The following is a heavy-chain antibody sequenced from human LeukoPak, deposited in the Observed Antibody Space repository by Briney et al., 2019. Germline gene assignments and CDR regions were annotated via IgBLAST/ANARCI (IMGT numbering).Heavy chain of an antibody. CDR3: ARPYSKYGDAFDI. CDR1: GFTFSTYN. V-gene: IGHV3-21*01. CDR2: ISSSSSYI. J-gene: IGHJ3*02. Sequence: GGSVRLSCAASGFTFSTYNMNWVRQAPGKGLEWVSSISSSSSYIYYADSVKGRFTISRDNAKKSLYLQMNSLRAEDTAVYYCARPYSKYGDAFDIWGQGTMGTVSS. D-gene: IGHD4-11*01.